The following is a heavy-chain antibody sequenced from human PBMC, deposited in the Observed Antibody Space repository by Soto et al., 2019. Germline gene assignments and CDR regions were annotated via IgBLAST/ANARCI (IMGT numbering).Heavy chain of an antibody. V-gene: IGHV1-24*01. CDR3: ATSWGDYYDSSGYLR. J-gene: IGHJ4*02. D-gene: IGHD3-22*01. Sequence: ASVQVSCKVSGYTLTELSMHWVRQAPGKGLEWMGGFDPEDGETIYAQKFQGRVTMTEDTSTDTAYMELSSLRSEDTAVYYCATSWGDYYDSSGYLRWGQGTLVAVSS. CDR2: FDPEDGET. CDR1: GYTLTELS.